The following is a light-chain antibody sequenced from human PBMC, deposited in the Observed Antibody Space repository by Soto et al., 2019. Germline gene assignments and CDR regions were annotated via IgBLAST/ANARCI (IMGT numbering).Light chain of an antibody. CDR2: DTS. CDR3: QPYNNWPLT. Sequence: EIVMTQSPSTLSVSPGERATLSCRASQSVSSNLAWYQHKPGQTPRPLIYDTSTRAPGVPARFSGSRSGPEFPLTINSLQSEDFAIYYCQPYNNWPLTFGGGTKVDIK. CDR1: QSVSSN. V-gene: IGKV3-15*01. J-gene: IGKJ4*01.